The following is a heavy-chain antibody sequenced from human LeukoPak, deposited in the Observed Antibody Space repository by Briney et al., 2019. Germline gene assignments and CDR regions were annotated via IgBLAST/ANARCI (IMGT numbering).Heavy chain of an antibody. V-gene: IGHV3-30-3*01. CDR1: GFTFSSYA. D-gene: IGHD3-3*01. CDR2: ISYDGSNK. J-gene: IGHJ4*02. CDR3: ARVPFGFLEWLPLDY. Sequence: GGSLRLSCAASGFTFSSYAMPWVRQAPGKGLEWVAVISYDGSNKYYADSVKGRFTISRDNSKNTLYLQMNSLRAEDTAVYYCARVPFGFLEWLPLDYWGQGTLVTVSS.